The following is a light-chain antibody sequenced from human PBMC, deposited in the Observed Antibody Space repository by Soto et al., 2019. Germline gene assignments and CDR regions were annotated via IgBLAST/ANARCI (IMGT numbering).Light chain of an antibody. CDR1: QSVSTF. V-gene: IGKV3-11*01. Sequence: EIVLTQFPATLSLSPGERATLSCRASQSVSTFLAWYQQKPGQAPRPVVYDASKRATGIPARFRGGGSGTVFTLTLSSLEPEDFAVYYCQQRSSWRVPFVGGTKVELK. CDR2: DAS. CDR3: QQRSSWRVP. J-gene: IGKJ4*01.